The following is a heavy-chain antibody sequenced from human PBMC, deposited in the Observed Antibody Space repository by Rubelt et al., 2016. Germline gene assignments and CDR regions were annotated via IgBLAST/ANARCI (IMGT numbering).Heavy chain of an antibody. V-gene: IGHV1-24*01. D-gene: IGHD6-19*01. CDR2: FDPEDGET. CDR1: GYTFTELS. J-gene: IGHJ4*02. CDR3: TTGQYSSGCDY. Sequence: QVQLVQSGAEVKKPGASVKVSCKVSGYTFTELSMHWVRQAPGKGLEWMGGFDPEDGETIYAQRFQGRVTRTEDTSTDTANRELSSLRSEDTAVYYCTTGQYSSGCDYWGQGTLVTVSS.